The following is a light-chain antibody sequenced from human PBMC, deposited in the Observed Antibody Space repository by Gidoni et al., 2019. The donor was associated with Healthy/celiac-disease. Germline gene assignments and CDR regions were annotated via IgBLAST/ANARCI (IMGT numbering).Light chain of an antibody. J-gene: IGLJ3*02. CDR1: KLGDKY. Sequence: SYELTQPPSVSVSPGKTARITCSGDKLGDKYACWYQPKPGQSPVLVIYQDSKRPSGIPERFSGSNSGNTATLTISGTQSMDEADYSCQAWDISTSRVFGGGTKLTVL. V-gene: IGLV3-1*01. CDR3: QAWDISTSRV. CDR2: QDS.